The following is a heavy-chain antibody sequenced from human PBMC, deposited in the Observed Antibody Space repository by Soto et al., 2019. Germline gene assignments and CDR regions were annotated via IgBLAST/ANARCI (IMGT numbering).Heavy chain of an antibody. CDR2: IIPIFGTA. Sequence: GASVKVSCKASGGTFSSYAISWVRQAPGQGLEWMGGIIPIFGTAKYAQTVQGRVTIAADESTSTAYMELSSLRSEDTAVDYCAREADTAMVYRGMATIMEHYYYYGMDVWGQGTKVTVSS. D-gene: IGHD5-18*01. CDR1: GGTFSSYA. J-gene: IGHJ6*02. V-gene: IGHV1-69*13. CDR3: AREADTAMVYRGMATIMEHYYYYGMDV.